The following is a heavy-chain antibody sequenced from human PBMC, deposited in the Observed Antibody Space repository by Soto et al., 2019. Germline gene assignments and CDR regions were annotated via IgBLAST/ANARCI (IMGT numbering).Heavy chain of an antibody. Sequence: PSETLSLTCAVSGYSIRNGYYWGWIRQPPGKGLEWIGTIYHSGSTYYNPSLKSRVTISVDASENHFSLKLSSVTAADTAVYYCARVGTYCGCDCYSPTPWGQGTLVTVSS. V-gene: IGHV4-38-2*01. D-gene: IGHD2-21*02. CDR1: GYSIRNGYY. CDR3: ARVGTYCGCDCYSPTP. J-gene: IGHJ5*02. CDR2: IYHSGST.